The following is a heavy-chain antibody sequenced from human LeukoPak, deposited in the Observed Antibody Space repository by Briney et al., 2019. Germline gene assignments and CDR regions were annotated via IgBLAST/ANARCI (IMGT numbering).Heavy chain of an antibody. Sequence: SETLSLTCAVYGGSFSGYYWSWIRQPPGKGLEWIGEINHSGSTNYNPSLKSRVTISVDTSKNQFSLKLSSVTAADTAVYYCARDDRYCSSTSCYTLFDYWGQGTLVTVSS. CDR1: GGSFSGYY. CDR2: INHSGST. CDR3: ARDDRYCSSTSCYTLFDY. D-gene: IGHD2-2*02. J-gene: IGHJ4*02. V-gene: IGHV4-34*01.